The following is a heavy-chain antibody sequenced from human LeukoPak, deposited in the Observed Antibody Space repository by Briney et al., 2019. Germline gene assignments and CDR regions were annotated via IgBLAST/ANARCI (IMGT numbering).Heavy chain of an antibody. D-gene: IGHD3-9*01. J-gene: IGHJ3*02. V-gene: IGHV4-59*01. CDR2: IYYSGST. Sequence: SENLSLTCTVSGGSISSYYWSWHRQLPGKGLEWFGYIYYSGSTNYNPSLKSRVTISVDTSKNQFSLKLSSVTAADTAVYYCARVVDYDILTGYYDAFDIWGQGTMVTDSS. CDR1: GGSISSYY. CDR3: ARVVDYDILTGYYDAFDI.